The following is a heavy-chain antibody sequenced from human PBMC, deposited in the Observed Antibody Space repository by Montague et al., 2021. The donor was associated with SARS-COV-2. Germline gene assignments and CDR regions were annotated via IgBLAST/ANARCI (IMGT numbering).Heavy chain of an antibody. CDR2: IYTGGYV. J-gene: IGHJ2*01. Sequence: SETLSLTCSVSGDSISRYYWSWIRRSDGKGLEWIGRIYTGGYVNYNPALQSRVSMSVDTSKSQVSLNVTSVTAADTAVYYCAGAIWHLDVWGRGILVTVSS. CDR3: AGAIWHLDV. V-gene: IGHV4-4*07. CDR1: GDSISRYY.